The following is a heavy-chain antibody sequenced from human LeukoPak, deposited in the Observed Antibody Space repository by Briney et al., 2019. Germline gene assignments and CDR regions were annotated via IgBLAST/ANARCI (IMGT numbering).Heavy chain of an antibody. CDR3: AKDMGYGSGSYHYYYYYGMDV. CDR2: ISWNSGSI. V-gene: IGHV3-9*01. J-gene: IGHJ6*02. D-gene: IGHD3-10*01. Sequence: GGSLRLSCAASGFTFDDYAMHWVRHAPGKGPEWVSGISWNSGSIGYADSVKGRFTISRDNAKNSLYLQMNSLRAEDTALYYCAKDMGYGSGSYHYYYYYGMDVWGQGTTVTVSS. CDR1: GFTFDDYA.